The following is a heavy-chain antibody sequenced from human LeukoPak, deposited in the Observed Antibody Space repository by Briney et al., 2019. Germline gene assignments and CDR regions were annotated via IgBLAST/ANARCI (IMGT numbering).Heavy chain of an antibody. J-gene: IGHJ4*02. CDR3: AVPPGQLWPYYFDS. V-gene: IGHV1-69*04. CDR2: IIPILGIA. Sequence: GASVKVSCKASGGTLSSYAISWVRQAPGQGLEWMGRIIPILGIANYAQKFQGRVTITADKSTSTAYMELSSLRSEDTAVYYCAVPPGQLWPYYFDSWGQGDLVTVSS. D-gene: IGHD5-18*01. CDR1: GGTLSSYA.